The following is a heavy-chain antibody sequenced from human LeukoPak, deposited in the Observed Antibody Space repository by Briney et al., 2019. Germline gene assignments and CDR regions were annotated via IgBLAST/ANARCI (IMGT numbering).Heavy chain of an antibody. CDR1: GVSISSGDYY. D-gene: IGHD3-22*01. CDR3: ARAPNYYDSSGYYLILDY. J-gene: IGHJ4*02. CDR2: IYYSGST. V-gene: IGHV4-30-4*01. Sequence: SETLSLTCTVSGVSISSGDYYWSWIRQPPGKGLEWIGYIYYSGSTYYNPSLKSRVTISVDTSKNQFSLKLSSVTAADTAVYYCARAPNYYDSSGYYLILDYWGQGTLVTVSS.